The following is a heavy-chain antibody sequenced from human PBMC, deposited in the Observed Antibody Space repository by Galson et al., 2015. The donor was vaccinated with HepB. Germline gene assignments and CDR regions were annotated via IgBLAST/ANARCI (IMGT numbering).Heavy chain of an antibody. J-gene: IGHJ4*02. CDR1: GFTFSSYA. Sequence: SLRLSCAASGFTFSSYAMSWVRQAPGKGLEWVSAISGSGGSIYYADSVKGRVTISRDNSRNTLYLRMNSLGAGDTAVYYCAKDRSGYSYGSFDYWGQGTLVTVSS. CDR3: AKDRSGYSYGSFDY. CDR2: ISGSGGSI. D-gene: IGHD5-18*01. V-gene: IGHV3-23*01.